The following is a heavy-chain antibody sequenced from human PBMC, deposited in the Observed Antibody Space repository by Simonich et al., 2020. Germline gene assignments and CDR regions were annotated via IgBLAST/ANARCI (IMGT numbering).Heavy chain of an antibody. CDR2: NYYRGST. D-gene: IGHD6-6*01. V-gene: IGHV4-39*01. CDR3: ARWAYSSSYFDY. Sequence: QLQLQESGPGLVKPSETLSLTCTVSGGSISSSSYYWGWIRQPPGKGLEWIRSNYYRGSTHYNPSLKSRVTISVDTSKNQFSLKLSSVTAADTAVYYCARWAYSSSYFDYWGQGTLVTVSS. CDR1: GGSISSSSYY. J-gene: IGHJ4*02.